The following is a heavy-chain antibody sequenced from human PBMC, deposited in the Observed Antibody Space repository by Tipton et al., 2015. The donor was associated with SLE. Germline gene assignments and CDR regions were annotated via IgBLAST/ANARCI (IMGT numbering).Heavy chain of an antibody. CDR3: TKLLIDYGDYMEGFDP. J-gene: IGHJ5*02. CDR1: GFTFSDSA. CDR2: IRSKANGYAI. D-gene: IGHD4-17*01. Sequence: SLRLSCAASGFTFSDSAIPWVRQASGKGLEWVGRIRSKANGYAIAYVASVRGRFTISRDDSKNTAYLQMNSLKTEDTAMYYCTKLLIDYGDYMEGFDPWGQGTLVTVSS. V-gene: IGHV3-73*01.